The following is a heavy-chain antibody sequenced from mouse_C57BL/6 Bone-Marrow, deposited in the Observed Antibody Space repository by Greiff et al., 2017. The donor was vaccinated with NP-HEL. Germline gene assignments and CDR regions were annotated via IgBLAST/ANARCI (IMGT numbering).Heavy chain of an antibody. J-gene: IGHJ3*01. CDR3: ASSVTGTWFAY. CDR2: INPGSGGT. V-gene: IGHV1-54*01. Sequence: QVQLQQSGAELVRPGTSVKVSCTASGYAFTNYLIEWVKQRPGQGLEWIGVINPGSGGTNYNEKFKGKATLTADKSSSTAYMQLSSLTSEDSAVYFCASSVTGTWFAYWGQGTLVTVSA. D-gene: IGHD4-1*01. CDR1: GYAFTNYL.